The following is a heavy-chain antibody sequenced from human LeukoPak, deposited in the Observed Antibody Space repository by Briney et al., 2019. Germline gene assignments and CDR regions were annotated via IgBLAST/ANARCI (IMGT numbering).Heavy chain of an antibody. CDR2: ISWNSGSI. V-gene: IGHV3-9*01. CDR3: AREPYKYSSWYYYNQPDPGYFDY. CDR1: GFTFDDYA. Sequence: PGGSLRLSCAASGFTFDDYAMHWVRQAPGKGLEWVSGISWNSGSIGYADSVKGRFTISRDNAKNSLYLQMNSLRAEDTALYYCAREPYKYSSWYYYNQPDPGYFDYWGQGTLVTVSS. D-gene: IGHD6-13*01. J-gene: IGHJ4*02.